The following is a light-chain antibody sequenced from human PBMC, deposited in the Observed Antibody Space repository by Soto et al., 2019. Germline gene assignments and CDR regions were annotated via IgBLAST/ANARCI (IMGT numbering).Light chain of an antibody. CDR1: SSEASVFTF. CDR3: ASYTHTSTYG. Sequence: QSVLTQPASVSGSPGQSVILSCTGTSSEASVFTFISWYQQHPGKAPKVIIYEVSNRPSGVSSRFSGSKSGSTASLTISGLQAEDEADYFCASYTHTSTYGFRTRTKVTVL. J-gene: IGLJ1*01. V-gene: IGLV2-14*01. CDR2: EVS.